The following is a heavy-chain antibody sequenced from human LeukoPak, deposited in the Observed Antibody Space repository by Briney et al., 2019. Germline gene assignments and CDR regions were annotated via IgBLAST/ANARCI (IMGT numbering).Heavy chain of an antibody. D-gene: IGHD1-26*01. CDR3: ARGVGATISYYHYYIDV. CDR1: GYTFTSYY. J-gene: IGHJ6*03. V-gene: IGHV1-46*01. Sequence: ASVKVSCKASGYTFTSYYMHWVRQAPGQGLEWMGLINPTGGSTGYAQKFQGRVTITRSTSISTVYMELSSLRSEDTAVYYCARGVGATISYYHYYIDVWGKGTTVTVSS. CDR2: INPTGGST.